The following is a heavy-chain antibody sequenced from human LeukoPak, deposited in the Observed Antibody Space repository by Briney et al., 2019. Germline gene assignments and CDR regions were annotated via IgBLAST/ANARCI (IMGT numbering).Heavy chain of an antibody. D-gene: IGHD5-18*01. J-gene: IGHJ3*02. CDR1: GFTFDDYA. CDR3: XXXXGXXQLXLLGGPYDAFDI. CDR2: ISWNSGSI. Sequence: PGGSLRLSCAASGFTFDDYAMHWVRQAPGKGLEWVSGISWNSGSIGYADSVKGRFTISRDNAKNSLYLQMNSLRAEDTALYYCXXXXGXXQLXLLGGPYDAFDIWGQGTMVTVSS. V-gene: IGHV3-9*01.